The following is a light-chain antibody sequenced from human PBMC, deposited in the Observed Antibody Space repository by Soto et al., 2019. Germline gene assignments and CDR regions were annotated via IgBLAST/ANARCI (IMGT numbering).Light chain of an antibody. CDR2: EVT. CDR1: NSDIGGYHF. V-gene: IGLV2-14*01. J-gene: IGLJ3*02. Sequence: QSALTQPASVSGSPGQSITISCTGTNSDIGGYHFVSWYVHHSGTPPKLIIYEVTNRPSGVSNRLSGSKSGNTASLTISGLQMEDEGDYYCSSYSGTNTPVLFGGGTKLTVL. CDR3: SSYSGTNTPVL.